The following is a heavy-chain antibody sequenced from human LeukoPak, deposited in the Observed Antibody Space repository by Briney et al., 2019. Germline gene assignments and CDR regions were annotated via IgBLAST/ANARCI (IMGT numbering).Heavy chain of an antibody. CDR1: GGSISSYY. Sequence: SETLSLTCTVSGGSISSYYWSWIRQPPGKGLEWIGYIYYSGSTNYNPSLKSRVTISVDTFKNQFSLKLSSVTAADTAIYHCARGSSSSYNWFDPWGQGTLVTVSS. J-gene: IGHJ5*02. D-gene: IGHD6-13*01. CDR3: ARGSSSSYNWFDP. V-gene: IGHV4-59*01. CDR2: IYYSGST.